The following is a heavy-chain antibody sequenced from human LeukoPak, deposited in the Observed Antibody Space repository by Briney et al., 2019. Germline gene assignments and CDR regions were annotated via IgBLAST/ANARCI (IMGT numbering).Heavy chain of an antibody. CDR2: ISYDGRNK. Sequence: PGGSLRLSCAASGFTFSMYAMHWVRQAPGKGLEWVAVISYDGRNKYYVDSVKGRLTISRDNSKNTLYLQMNSLRAEDTAVYYCAKDGDRRLHPKEDYYGMDVWGQGTTVTVSS. D-gene: IGHD5-24*01. CDR1: GFTFSMYA. CDR3: AKDGDRRLHPKEDYYGMDV. J-gene: IGHJ6*02. V-gene: IGHV3-30*18.